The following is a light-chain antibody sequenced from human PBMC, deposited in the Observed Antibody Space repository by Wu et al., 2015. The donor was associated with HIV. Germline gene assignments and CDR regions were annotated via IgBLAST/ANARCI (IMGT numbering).Light chain of an antibody. CDR2: GGS. CDR3: QQYGSSRLT. CDR1: QTISGNN. Sequence: EIVLTQSPGTLSLSPGERATLSCRASQTISGNNLAWYQQKPGQPPRLLIYGGSSRATGIPDRFSGGGSGTDFTLTIKRLEPEDFAEYYCQQYGSSRLTFGGGTKVDIK. J-gene: IGKJ4*01. V-gene: IGKV3-20*01.